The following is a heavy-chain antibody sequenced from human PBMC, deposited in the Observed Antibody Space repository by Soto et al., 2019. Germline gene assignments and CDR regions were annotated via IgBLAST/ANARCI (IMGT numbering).Heavy chain of an antibody. CDR3: ARVQGGGGAMVHNY. CDR1: GGSISSGDYY. V-gene: IGHV4-30-4*01. J-gene: IGHJ4*02. CDR2: IYYSGST. Sequence: QVQLQESGPGLVKPSQTLSLTCTVSGGSISSGDYYWSWIRQPPGKGLEWIGYIYYSGSTYYNPSLKSRVTISVDTSKNQFYLTLNSVTAADTAVYYCARVQGGGGAMVHNYWGQGTLVTVSS. D-gene: IGHD5-18*01.